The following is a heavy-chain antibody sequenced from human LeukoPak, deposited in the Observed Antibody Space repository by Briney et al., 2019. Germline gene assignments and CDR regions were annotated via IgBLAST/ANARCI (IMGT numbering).Heavy chain of an antibody. CDR2: IIPILGIA. CDR1: GYSFTSYY. CDR3: ARSGYQWRFFDY. J-gene: IGHJ4*02. V-gene: IGHV1-69*02. D-gene: IGHD3-3*01. Sequence: SVKVSCKAFGYSFTSYYMHWLRQAPGRGLEWMGRIIPILGIANYAQKFQGRVTITADKSTSTAYMELSSLRSEDTAVYYCARSGYQWRFFDYWGQGTLVTVSS.